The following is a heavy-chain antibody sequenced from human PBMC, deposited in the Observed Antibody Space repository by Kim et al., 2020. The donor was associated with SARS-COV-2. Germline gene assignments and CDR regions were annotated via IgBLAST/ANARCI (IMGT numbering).Heavy chain of an antibody. J-gene: IGHJ4*02. CDR3: ATVRYGSGSYRY. V-gene: IGHV1-24*01. CDR1: GYTLTELS. CDR2: FDPEDGET. D-gene: IGHD3-10*01. Sequence: ASVKVSCKVSGYTLTELSMHWVRQAPGKGLEWMGGFDPEDGETIYAQKFQGRVTMTEDTSTDTAYMELSSLRSEDTAVYYCATVRYGSGSYRYWGQGTLVTVSS.